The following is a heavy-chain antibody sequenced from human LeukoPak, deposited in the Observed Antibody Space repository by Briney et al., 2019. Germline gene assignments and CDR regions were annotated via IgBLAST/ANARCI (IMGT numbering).Heavy chain of an antibody. D-gene: IGHD3-10*01. CDR3: ARDLWDSTYYYGSGSYYPHFDY. Sequence: ASVKVSCKASGYTFTSYYMHWVRQAPGQGLEWMGIINPSGGSTSYAQKFQGRVTMTRDTSTSTVYMELSSPRSEDTAVYYCARDLWDSTYYYGSGSYYPHFDYWGQGTLVTVSS. V-gene: IGHV1-46*01. CDR2: INPSGGST. J-gene: IGHJ4*02. CDR1: GYTFTSYY.